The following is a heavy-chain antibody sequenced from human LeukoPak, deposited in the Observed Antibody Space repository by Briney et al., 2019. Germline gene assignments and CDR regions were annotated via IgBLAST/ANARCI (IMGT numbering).Heavy chain of an antibody. V-gene: IGHV3-53*01. CDR2: IYSGGST. D-gene: IGHD3-22*01. J-gene: IGHJ2*01. CDR1: GFTVSSNY. Sequence: PGGSLRLFCAASGFTVSSNYMSWVRQAPGKGLEWGSVIYSGGSTYYAGSVKGRFTISRDNSKNTLYLQMNSLRAEDTAVYYCARDYYDSSGSWYFDLWGRGTLVTVSS. CDR3: ARDYYDSSGSWYFDL.